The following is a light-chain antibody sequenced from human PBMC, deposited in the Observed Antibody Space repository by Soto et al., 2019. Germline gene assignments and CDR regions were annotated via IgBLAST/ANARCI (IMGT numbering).Light chain of an antibody. Sequence: QSVLTQPPSASGTPGQRVTISCSGSSSNIGGNYVYWFQQLPGTAPKLLIYRNNQRPSGVPDRFSGSKSGTSASLAISGLRSVDESDYYCASWDDSLSSVVFGGGTKLTVL. CDR3: ASWDDSLSSVV. V-gene: IGLV1-47*01. J-gene: IGLJ2*01. CDR2: RNN. CDR1: SSNIGGNY.